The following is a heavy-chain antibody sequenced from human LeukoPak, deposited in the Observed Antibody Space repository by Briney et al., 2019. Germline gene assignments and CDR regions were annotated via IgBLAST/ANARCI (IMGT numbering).Heavy chain of an antibody. J-gene: IGHJ4*02. CDR3: ARSELLWFGGVNSGFDY. CDR2: IYYSGST. Sequence: SETLSLTCTVSGGSIINYYWSWIRQPPGKGLEWIGYIYYSGSTNYNPSLKSRVTISLDTSKNQFSLKLSSVTAADTAVYYCARSELLWFGGVNSGFDYWGQGTLVTVPS. D-gene: IGHD3-10*01. CDR1: GGSIINYY. V-gene: IGHV4-59*01.